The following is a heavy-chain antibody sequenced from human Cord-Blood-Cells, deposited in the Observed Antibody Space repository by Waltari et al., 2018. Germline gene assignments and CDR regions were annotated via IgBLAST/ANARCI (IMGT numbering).Heavy chain of an antibody. CDR1: GFTFDYYA. Sequence: EVQLVESGGGLVQPGRSPRISCAASGFTFDYYAMHSVRQAPGKGLEWVSGISWNSGSIGYADSVKGRFTISRDNAKNSLYLQMNSLRAEDTALYYCAKDKSGSYYWYFDRWGRGTLVTVSS. J-gene: IGHJ2*01. D-gene: IGHD1-26*01. V-gene: IGHV3-9*01. CDR2: ISWNSGSI. CDR3: AKDKSGSYYWYFDR.